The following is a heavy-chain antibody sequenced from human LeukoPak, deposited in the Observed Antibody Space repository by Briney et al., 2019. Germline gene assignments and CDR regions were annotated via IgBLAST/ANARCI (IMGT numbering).Heavy chain of an antibody. V-gene: IGHV3-23*01. D-gene: IGHD6-6*01. Sequence: GGSLRLSCAASGFTFSSYAMSWVRQAPGKGLEWVSAISGSGGSTYYADSVKGRFTISRDNSKNTLYLQMNSLRAEDTAVYYCAKATSIAARRTAWPFDYWGQGTLVTVSS. CDR2: ISGSGGST. CDR1: GFTFSSYA. CDR3: AKATSIAARRTAWPFDY. J-gene: IGHJ4*02.